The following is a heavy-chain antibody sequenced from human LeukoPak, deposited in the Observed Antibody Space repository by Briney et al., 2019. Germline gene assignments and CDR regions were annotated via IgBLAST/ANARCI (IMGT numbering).Heavy chain of an antibody. CDR2: IYYTGRT. D-gene: IGHD3-9*01. J-gene: IGHJ5*02. CDR3: ARDYDVLTAYPPTQLFDP. V-gene: IGHV4-59*12. CDR1: GGSINDYY. Sequence: SETLSLTCTVSGGSINDYYWSWIRQSPGKGLEWIGYIYYTGRTKYNPSVQSRVTMSVDTSKNQFSLKLNSVTAADTAVYYCARDYDVLTAYPPTQLFDPWGQGTLVTVSS.